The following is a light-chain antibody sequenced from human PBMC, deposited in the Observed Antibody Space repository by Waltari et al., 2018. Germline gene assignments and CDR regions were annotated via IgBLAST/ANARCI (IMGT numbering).Light chain of an antibody. CDR2: EKF. J-gene: IGKJ4*01. CDR3: QQYAESPLT. Sequence: DIQMTQSPSTLSASVGDSVTISCRASRCIGSSLAWYQQKPGKAPNLLIYEKFHLRSGVPSRFSGNASGTEFSLIISSLQPHDSAVYYCQQYAESPLTFGRGTKLKIK. CDR1: RCIGSS. V-gene: IGKV1-5*03.